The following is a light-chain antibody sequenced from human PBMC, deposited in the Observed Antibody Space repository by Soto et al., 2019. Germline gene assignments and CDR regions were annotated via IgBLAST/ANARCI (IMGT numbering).Light chain of an antibody. V-gene: IGKV2-24*01. CDR2: KVS. CDR1: QSLVHSDGNTY. Sequence: DIVLTQTPLSSPVTLGQPASISCRSSQSLVHSDGNTYLNWLQQRPGQHPRLLIYKVSNLFSWFSDRFSGSGSGTDFTLDICCVEAEDVGVYYCMQTTQFPLTFGGGTKV. J-gene: IGKJ4*01. CDR3: MQTTQFPLT.